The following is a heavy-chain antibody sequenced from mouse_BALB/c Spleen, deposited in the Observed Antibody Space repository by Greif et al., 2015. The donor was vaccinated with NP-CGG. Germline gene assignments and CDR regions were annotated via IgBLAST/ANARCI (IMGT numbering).Heavy chain of an antibody. J-gene: IGHJ1*01. Sequence: EVMLVESGGGLVKPGGSLKLSCAASGFTFSSYAMSWVRQTPEKRLEWVATISSGGSYTYYPDSVKGRFTISRDNAKNTLYLQMSSLRSEDTAMYYCARHYYYGSSYWYFDVWGAGTTVTVSS. CDR2: ISSGGSYT. CDR1: GFTFSSYA. CDR3: ARHYYYGSSYWYFDV. V-gene: IGHV5-9-1*01. D-gene: IGHD1-1*01.